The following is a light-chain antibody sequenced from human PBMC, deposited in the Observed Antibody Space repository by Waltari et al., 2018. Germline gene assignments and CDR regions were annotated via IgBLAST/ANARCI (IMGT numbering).Light chain of an antibody. Sequence: DIQMTQSPSTLSAGLGDRLTITCQASDDIRIYLNWYQQKPGKAPKLLIYDASSLERGVPSRFSGSGSGRNFTLTINSLQPEDFATYYCQQYDVLPPYTFGQGTKVDMK. J-gene: IGKJ2*01. V-gene: IGKV1-33*01. CDR1: DDIRIY. CDR3: QQYDVLPPYT. CDR2: DAS.